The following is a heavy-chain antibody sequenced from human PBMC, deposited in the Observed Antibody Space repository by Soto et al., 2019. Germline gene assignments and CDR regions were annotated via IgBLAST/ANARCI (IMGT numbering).Heavy chain of an antibody. CDR1: GFTFSSYW. J-gene: IGHJ6*03. CDR2: IKQDESEK. V-gene: IGHV3-7*01. CDR3: ARERAIVATIQYYYYMDV. D-gene: IGHD5-12*01. Sequence: VQLVESGGGLVQPGGSLRLPCAASGFTFSSYWMKWVRQAPGKGLEWVANIKQDESEKYYVDSVKGRFTISRDNDKNSLYLQMNSLRAEDTAVYYCARERAIVATIQYYYYMDVWGKGTTVTVSS.